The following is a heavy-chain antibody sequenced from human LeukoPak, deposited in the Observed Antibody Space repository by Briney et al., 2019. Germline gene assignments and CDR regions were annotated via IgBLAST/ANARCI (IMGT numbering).Heavy chain of an antibody. CDR2: ISSGSDYT. Sequence: GGSLRLSCAASGFTVSSIYMNWVRQAPGKGPEWVSSISSGSDYTFYADSVKGRFIVSRDNSKNTLYLQMYSLRAGDTAVYYCAKIGVIGKWYYDIWGRGTLVTVSS. D-gene: IGHD3-10*01. CDR1: GFTVSSIY. V-gene: IGHV3-53*01. CDR3: AKIGVIGKWYYDI. J-gene: IGHJ2*01.